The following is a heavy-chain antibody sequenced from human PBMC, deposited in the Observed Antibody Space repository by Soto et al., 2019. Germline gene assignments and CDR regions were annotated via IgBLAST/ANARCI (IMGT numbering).Heavy chain of an antibody. D-gene: IGHD2-15*01. CDR2: IYYSGST. J-gene: IGHJ5*02. CDR1: GGSISSYY. V-gene: IGHV4-59*01. CDR3: ARDVATYWFDP. Sequence: TSETLSLTCTVSGGSISSYYWSLIRQPPGKGLEWIGYIYYSGSTNYNPSLKSRVTISVDTSKNQFSLKLSSVTAADTAVYYCARDVATYWFDPWGQGTLVTVSS.